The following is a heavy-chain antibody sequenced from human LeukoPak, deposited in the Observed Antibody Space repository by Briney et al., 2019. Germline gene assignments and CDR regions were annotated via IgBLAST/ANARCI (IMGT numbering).Heavy chain of an antibody. CDR2: ISSKSSYI. D-gene: IGHD3-3*01. CDR1: GFTFSSYS. J-gene: IGHJ6*02. CDR3: ARNRHRLDDFWSGYYPYGMDV. V-gene: IGHV3-21*01. Sequence: GGSLRLSCAASGFTFSSYSMNWVRQAPGKGLEWVSSISSKSSYIYYADSVKGGFTISRDNAKNSLYLQMNSLRAEDTAVYYCARNRHRLDDFWSGYYPYGMDVWGQGTTVTVSS.